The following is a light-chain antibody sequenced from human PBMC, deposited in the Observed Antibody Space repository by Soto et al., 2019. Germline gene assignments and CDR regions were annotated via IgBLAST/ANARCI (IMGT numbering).Light chain of an antibody. CDR2: GAS. CDR3: QQYNNWPGT. CDR1: QSVSNN. J-gene: IGKJ1*01. Sequence: EIVMTQSPATLSVSPGERATLSCRASQSVSNNLAWYQQKPGQAPRLLIYGASTRVTGIPARFSGGGSGTEFTLTISSLQSEDFAVYYCQQYNNWPGTFGQGTKVEIK. V-gene: IGKV3-15*01.